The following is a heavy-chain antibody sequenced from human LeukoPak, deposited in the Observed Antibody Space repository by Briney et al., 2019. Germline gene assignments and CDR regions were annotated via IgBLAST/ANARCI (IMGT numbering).Heavy chain of an antibody. J-gene: IGHJ5*02. Sequence: AASVKVSCKASGYTFTSYAMHWVRQAPGQRLEWMGWINAGNGNTKYSQEFQGRVTITRDTSASTAYMELSSLRSEDMAVYYCARGYSSSSGVWFDPWGQGTLVTVSS. D-gene: IGHD6-6*01. V-gene: IGHV1-3*03. CDR3: ARGYSSSSGVWFDP. CDR1: GYTFTSYA. CDR2: INAGNGNT.